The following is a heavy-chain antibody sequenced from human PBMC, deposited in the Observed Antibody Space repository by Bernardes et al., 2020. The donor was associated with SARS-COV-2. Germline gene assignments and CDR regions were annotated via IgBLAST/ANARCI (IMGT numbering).Heavy chain of an antibody. J-gene: IGHJ4*02. V-gene: IGHV3-74*01. CDR1: GFTVSSNY. Sequence: GGSLRLSCAASGFTVSSNYMSWVRQAPGKGLVWVSRMSGDGSGTTYADSVKGRFTISRDNARNTLYLQMNSLRAEDTGVYYCAGTSNTCCDYWGQGTLVTVSS. CDR2: MSGDGSGT. CDR3: AGTSNTCCDY. D-gene: IGHD2-2*01.